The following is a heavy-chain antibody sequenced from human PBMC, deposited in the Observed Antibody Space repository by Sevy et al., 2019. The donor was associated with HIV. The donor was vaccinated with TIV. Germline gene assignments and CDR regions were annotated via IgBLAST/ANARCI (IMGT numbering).Heavy chain of an antibody. CDR1: GFTFSDYY. CDR2: ISGSDDAI. V-gene: IGHV3-11*01. D-gene: IGHD4-17*01. CDR3: ARDHVKDGDLGDYYYFAMDV. J-gene: IGHJ6*02. Sequence: GGPLRLSCAASGFTFSDYYMSWIRQAPGKGLEWISYISGSDDAIYYADSVKGRFSISRDNAKNSLYLQLTSLRPEDTAVYYCARDHVKDGDLGDYYYFAMDVWGQGTTVTVSS.